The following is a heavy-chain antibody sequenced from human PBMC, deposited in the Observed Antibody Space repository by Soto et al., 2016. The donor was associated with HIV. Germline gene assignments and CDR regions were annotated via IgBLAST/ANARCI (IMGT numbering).Heavy chain of an antibody. CDR3: AKAPNIVVVVAAPGD. Sequence: EVQLLESGGGLVQPGGSLRLSCAASGFTFNSYAMTWVRQAPGKGLEWVSAISGGGGSTYYADSVKGRFTISRDNSKNTLYLQMNSLRAEDTAIYYCAKAPNIVVVVAAPGDWGQGTLVTVSS. V-gene: IGHV3-23*01. CDR1: GFTFNSYA. J-gene: IGHJ4*02. D-gene: IGHD2-15*01. CDR2: ISGGGGST.